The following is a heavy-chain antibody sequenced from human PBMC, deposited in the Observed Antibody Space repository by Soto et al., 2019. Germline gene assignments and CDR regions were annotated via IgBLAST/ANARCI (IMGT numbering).Heavy chain of an antibody. V-gene: IGHV3-30-3*01. Sequence: VGSLRLSCAASGFTFSSYAMHWVRQAPGKGLEWVAVISYDGSNKYYADSVKGRFTISRDNSKNTLYLQMNSLRAEDTAVYYCADSSSWYTNVFDIWGQGTMVTVSS. J-gene: IGHJ3*02. CDR3: ADSSSWYTNVFDI. D-gene: IGHD6-13*01. CDR1: GFTFSSYA. CDR2: ISYDGSNK.